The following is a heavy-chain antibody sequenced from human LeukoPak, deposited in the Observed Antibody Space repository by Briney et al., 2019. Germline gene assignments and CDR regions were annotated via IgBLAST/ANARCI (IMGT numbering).Heavy chain of an antibody. D-gene: IGHD3-9*01. Sequence: SETLSLTCTVSGGSISRSSYYWGWIRQPPGKGLEWIGSIYYSGKTYYNLSLKRRATISVDTSKNQFFLKLSSVTAADTAVYYCVKEEMGTFHFEKWGQGTLVTVSS. CDR1: GGSISRSSYY. V-gene: IGHV4-39*01. CDR3: VKEEMGTFHFEK. CDR2: IYYSGKT. J-gene: IGHJ4*02.